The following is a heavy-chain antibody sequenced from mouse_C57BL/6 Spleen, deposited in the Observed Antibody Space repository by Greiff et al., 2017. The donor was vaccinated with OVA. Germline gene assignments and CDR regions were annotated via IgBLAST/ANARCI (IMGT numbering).Heavy chain of an antibody. V-gene: IGHV1-62-2*01. CDR3: ARHGGRYYGSRDWYFDV. D-gene: IGHD1-1*01. CDR2: FYPGSGSI. CDR1: GYTFTEYT. Sequence: VQGVESGAELVKPGASVKLSCKASGYTFTEYTIHWVKQRSGQGLEWIGWFYPGSGSIKYNEKFKDKATLTADKSSSTVYMELSRLTSEDSAVYFCARHGGRYYGSRDWYFDVWGTGTTVTVSS. J-gene: IGHJ1*03.